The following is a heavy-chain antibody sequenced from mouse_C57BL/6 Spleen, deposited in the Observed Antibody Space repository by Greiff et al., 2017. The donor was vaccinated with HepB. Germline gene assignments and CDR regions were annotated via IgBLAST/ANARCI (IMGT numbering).Heavy chain of an antibody. Sequence: VQLQESGPELVKPGASVKFSCKASGYSFSSSWMNWVKQRPGKGLEWIGRIYPGDGDTNYNGKFKGRATLTADKSSSTAYMQLSSLTSEDSAVYFCARGSYLYYFDYWGQGTTLTVSS. J-gene: IGHJ2*01. V-gene: IGHV1-82*01. CDR3: ARGSYLYYFDY. D-gene: IGHD2-10*01. CDR1: GYSFSSSW. CDR2: IYPGDGDT.